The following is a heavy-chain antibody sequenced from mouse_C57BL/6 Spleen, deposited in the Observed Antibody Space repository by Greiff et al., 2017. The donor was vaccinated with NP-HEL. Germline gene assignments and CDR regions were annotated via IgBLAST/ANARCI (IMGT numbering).Heavy chain of an antibody. D-gene: IGHD4-1*01. J-gene: IGHJ2*01. V-gene: IGHV6-6*01. CDR3: TRANWDYFDY. CDR2: IRNKANNHAT. Sequence: EVKLVESGGGLVQPGGSMKLSCAASGFTFSDAWMDWVRQSPEKGLEWVAEIRNKANNHATYYAESVKGRFTISRDDSKSSVYLQMNSLRAEDTCIYYCTRANWDYFDYWGQGTTLTVSS. CDR1: GFTFSDAW.